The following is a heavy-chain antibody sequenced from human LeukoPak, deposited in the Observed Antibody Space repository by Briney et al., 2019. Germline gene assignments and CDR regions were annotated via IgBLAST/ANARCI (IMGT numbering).Heavy chain of an antibody. V-gene: IGHV4-61*02. CDR2: IYTSGST. CDR3: ARDARGYYYYGMDV. CDR1: GGSISSGSYY. Sequence: PSQTLSLTCTVSGGSISSGSYYWSWIRQPAGKGLEWIGRIYTSGSTNYNPSLKSRVTISVDTPKNQFSLKLSSVTAADTAVYYCARDARGYYYYGMDVWGQGTTVTVSS. D-gene: IGHD3-10*01. J-gene: IGHJ6*02.